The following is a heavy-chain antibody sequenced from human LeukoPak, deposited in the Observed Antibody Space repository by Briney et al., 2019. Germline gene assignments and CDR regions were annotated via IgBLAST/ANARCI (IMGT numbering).Heavy chain of an antibody. J-gene: IGHJ6*02. CDR3: AREHGGWYSIYYYGMDV. V-gene: IGHV4-39*07. Sequence: SETLSLTCTVSGGSISSSSYYWGWIRQPPGQGLEWIGSIYYSGSTYYNPSLKCRVTISVDTSKNQFSLKLSSVTAADTAVYYCAREHGGWYSIYYYGMDVWGQGTTVSVSS. CDR1: GGSISSSSYY. CDR2: IYYSGST. D-gene: IGHD6-19*01.